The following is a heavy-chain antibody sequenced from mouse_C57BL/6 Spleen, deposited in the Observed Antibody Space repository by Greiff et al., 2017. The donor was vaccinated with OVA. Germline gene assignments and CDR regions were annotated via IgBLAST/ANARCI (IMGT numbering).Heavy chain of an antibody. J-gene: IGHJ2*01. Sequence: VKVVESDAELVKPGASVKISCKVSGYTFTDHTIHWMKQRPEQGLEWIGYIYPRDGSTKYNEKFKGKATLTADKSSSTAYMQLNSLTSEDSAVYFCARWTPTGTVPFDYWGQGTTLTVSS. V-gene: IGHV1-78*01. D-gene: IGHD4-1*02. CDR1: GYTFTDHT. CDR3: ARWTPTGTVPFDY. CDR2: IYPRDGST.